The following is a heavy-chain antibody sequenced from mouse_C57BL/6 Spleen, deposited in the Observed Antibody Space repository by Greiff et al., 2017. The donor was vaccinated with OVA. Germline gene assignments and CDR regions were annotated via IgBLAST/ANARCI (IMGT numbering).Heavy chain of an antibody. CDR1: GYAFSSSW. Sequence: QVQLQQSGPELVKPGASVKISCKASGYAFSSSWMNWVKQRPGKGLEWIGRIYPGDGDTNYNGKFKGKATLTADKSSSTAYMQLSSLTSEDSAVYFCANESMDYWGQGTSVTVSS. V-gene: IGHV1-82*01. CDR3: ANESMDY. J-gene: IGHJ4*01. CDR2: IYPGDGDT.